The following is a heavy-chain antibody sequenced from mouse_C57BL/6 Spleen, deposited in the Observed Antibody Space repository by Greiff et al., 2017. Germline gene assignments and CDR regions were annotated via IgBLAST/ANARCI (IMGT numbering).Heavy chain of an antibody. J-gene: IGHJ4*01. D-gene: IGHD2-12*01. V-gene: IGHV1-69*01. CDR2: IDPSDSYT. CDR1: GYTFTSYW. CDR3: ARRYDSAMDD. Sequence: VQLQQPGAELVMPGASVKLSCKASGYTFTSYWMHWVKQRPGQGLEWIGEIDPSDSYTNYNQKFKGKSTLTVDKSSSTAYMPLSSLTSEDSAVYYCARRYDSAMDDWGQGSSVPGSS.